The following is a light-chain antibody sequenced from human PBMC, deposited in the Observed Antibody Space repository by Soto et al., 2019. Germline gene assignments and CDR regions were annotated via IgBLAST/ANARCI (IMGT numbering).Light chain of an antibody. J-gene: IGKJ1*01. CDR3: QHYNSYSEA. CDR2: KAS. V-gene: IGKV1-5*03. CDR1: QTISSW. Sequence: IQMTQSPSTLSGSVGDRVTITCRASQTISSWLAWYQQKPGKAPKLLIYKASTLKSGVPSRFRGSGSGTEFTLPISSLQPDDFSTYYCQHYNSYSEAFGQGTKVDIK.